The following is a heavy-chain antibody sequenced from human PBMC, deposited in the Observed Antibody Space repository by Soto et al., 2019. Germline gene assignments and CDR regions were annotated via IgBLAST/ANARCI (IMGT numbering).Heavy chain of an antibody. CDR1: GGSVSSGSYF. J-gene: IGHJ6*02. V-gene: IGHV4-61*01. Sequence: SETLSLTCTVSGGSVSSGSYFWSWIRQPPGKGLEWIGSIYYSGSTNYNSSLKSRVTISVDTSTNQFSLKLSSVTAADTAVYYCARDAGPYYYGMDVWGQGTTVTVSS. CDR2: IYYSGST. CDR3: ARDAGPYYYGMDV.